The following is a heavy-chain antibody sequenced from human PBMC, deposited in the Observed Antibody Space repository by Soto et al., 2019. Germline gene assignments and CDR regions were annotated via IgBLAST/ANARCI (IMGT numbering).Heavy chain of an antibody. V-gene: IGHV1-18*01. CDR2: ISAYNGNT. Sequence: QVQLVQSGAEVKKPGASVKVSCKASGYTFTSYGISWVRQAPGQGLEWMGWISAYNGNTNYAQKLQGRVTMTTDTSTSTAYMELRGMRSDDTAVYYCARGTLDFWSGYYTLDYWGQGTLVTVSS. D-gene: IGHD3-3*01. J-gene: IGHJ4*02. CDR1: GYTFTSYG. CDR3: ARGTLDFWSGYYTLDY.